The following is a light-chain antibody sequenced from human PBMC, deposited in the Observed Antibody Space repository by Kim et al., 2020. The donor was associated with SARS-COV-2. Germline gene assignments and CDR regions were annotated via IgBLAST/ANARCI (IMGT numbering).Light chain of an antibody. V-gene: IGLV1-47*01. CDR3: AAWDDTLSGWV. CDR2: RSD. J-gene: IGLJ3*02. CDR1: NSNIGNAH. Sequence: GQRVTNSCPGSNSNIGNAHVYRYQHPPGAAPKLLIYRSDQSLAGVPDRFSASRSGTSASLAISGLRSDDEADYYCAAWDDTLSGWVFGGGTKVTVL.